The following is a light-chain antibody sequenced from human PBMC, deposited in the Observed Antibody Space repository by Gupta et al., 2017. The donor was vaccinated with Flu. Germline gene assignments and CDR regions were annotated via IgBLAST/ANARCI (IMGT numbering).Light chain of an antibody. CDR3: QQLNSYPIT. Sequence: GDRVTITGRASQGISSYLAWYQQKPGKAPKLLIYAASTLQSGVPSRFSGSGSGTEFTLTISSLQPEDFATYYCQQLNSYPITFGQGTRLEIK. J-gene: IGKJ5*01. V-gene: IGKV1-9*01. CDR1: QGISSY. CDR2: AAS.